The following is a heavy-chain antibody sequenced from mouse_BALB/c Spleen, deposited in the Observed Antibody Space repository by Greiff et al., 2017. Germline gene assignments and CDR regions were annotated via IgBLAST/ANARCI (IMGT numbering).Heavy chain of an antibody. CDR1: GFNIKDYY. Sequence: EVQLQQSGAELVRSGASVKLSCTASGFNIKDYYMHWVKQRPEQGLEWIGWIDPENGDTEYAPKFQGKATMTADTSSNTAYLQLSSLTSEDTAVYYGKEEGRGYYYARNYGGQGTSVTVSS. CDR3: KEEGRGYYYARNY. CDR2: IDPENGDT. J-gene: IGHJ4*01. D-gene: IGHD1-1*01. V-gene: IGHV14-4*02.